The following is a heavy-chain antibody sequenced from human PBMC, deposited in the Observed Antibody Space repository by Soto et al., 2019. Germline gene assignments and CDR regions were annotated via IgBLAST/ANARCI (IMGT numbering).Heavy chain of an antibody. V-gene: IGHV3-30*04. D-gene: IGHD6-19*01. CDR1: GFTFSSFA. J-gene: IGHJ4*02. CDR3: AREVAMAGTIVFDH. Sequence: QLHLVESGGGVVQPGRSLRLSCVASGFTFSSFAMHWVRQAPGKGLEWVAVTSYDGKTNYYAESVQGRFTISRDNSDNTLYLQINSLRPADTALYYCAREVAMAGTIVFDHWGQGTLVTVSS. CDR2: TSYDGKTN.